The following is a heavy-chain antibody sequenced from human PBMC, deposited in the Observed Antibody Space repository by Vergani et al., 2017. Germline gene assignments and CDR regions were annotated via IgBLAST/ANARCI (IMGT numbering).Heavy chain of an antibody. CDR1: GFTFSSYS. V-gene: IGHV3-21*05. J-gene: IGHJ4*02. Sequence: EVQLVESGGGLVQPGGSLRLSCAASGFTFSSYSMNWVRQAPGKGLEWVSYISSSSSYIYYADSVKGRFTISRDNAKNSLYLQMNSLRAEDTAVYYCAREFPSHGGMELKWLHPPTGFDYWGQGTLVTVSS. CDR3: AREFPSHGGMELKWLHPPTGFDY. D-gene: IGHD5-12*01. CDR2: ISSSSSYI.